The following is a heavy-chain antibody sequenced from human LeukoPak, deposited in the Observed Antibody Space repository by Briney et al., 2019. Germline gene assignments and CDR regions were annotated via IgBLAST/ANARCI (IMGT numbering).Heavy chain of an antibody. J-gene: IGHJ4*02. Sequence: LSLTCAVYGGSFSGYYWSWIRQAPGKGLEWVSYISSSGSTIYYADSVKGRFTISRDNAKNSLYLQMNSLRAEDTAVYYCARTPRGRDGYNSLDFDYWGQGTLVTVSS. D-gene: IGHD5-24*01. CDR1: GGSFSGYY. CDR2: ISSSGSTI. CDR3: ARTPRGRDGYNSLDFDY. V-gene: IGHV3-11*04.